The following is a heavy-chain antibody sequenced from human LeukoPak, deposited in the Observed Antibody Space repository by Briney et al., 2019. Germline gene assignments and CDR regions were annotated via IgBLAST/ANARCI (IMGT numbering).Heavy chain of an antibody. CDR3: ARSNIVGAIAHFYYGMDV. Sequence: PGRSLRLSCAASGFTFSSYGMHWVRQAPGKGLEWVAVISYDGSNKYYADSVKGRFTISRDNSKNTLYLQMNSLRAEDTAVYYCARSNIVGAIAHFYYGMDVWGQGTTVTVSS. CDR2: ISYDGSNK. V-gene: IGHV3-30*03. D-gene: IGHD1-26*01. J-gene: IGHJ6*02. CDR1: GFTFSSYG.